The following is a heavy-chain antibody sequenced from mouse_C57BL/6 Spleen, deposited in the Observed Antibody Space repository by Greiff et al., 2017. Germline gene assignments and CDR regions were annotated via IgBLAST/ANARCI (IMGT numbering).Heavy chain of an antibody. D-gene: IGHD1-1*01. CDR3: ARTPCYGSSYDWYFDV. V-gene: IGHV1-26*01. Sequence: EVQLQQSGPELVKPGASVKISCKASGYTFTDYYMNWVKQSHGKSLEWIGDINPNNGGTSYHQKFKGKATLTVDKSSSTAYMALRSLTSEDSAVYYCARTPCYGSSYDWYFDVWGTGTTVTVSS. CDR1: GYTFTDYY. J-gene: IGHJ1*03. CDR2: INPNNGGT.